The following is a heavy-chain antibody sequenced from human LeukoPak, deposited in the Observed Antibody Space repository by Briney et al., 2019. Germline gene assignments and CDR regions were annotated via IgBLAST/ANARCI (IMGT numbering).Heavy chain of an antibody. Sequence: ASVKVSCKASGYTFTGYYMHWVRQAPGQGLEWMGWISAYNGNTNYAQKLQGRVTMTTDTSTSTAYMELRSLRSDDTAVYYCARDRPEIVVVPAAISAFDIWGQGTMVTVSS. CDR3: ARDRPEIVVVPAAISAFDI. CDR2: ISAYNGNT. V-gene: IGHV1-18*04. CDR1: GYTFTGYY. J-gene: IGHJ3*02. D-gene: IGHD2-2*02.